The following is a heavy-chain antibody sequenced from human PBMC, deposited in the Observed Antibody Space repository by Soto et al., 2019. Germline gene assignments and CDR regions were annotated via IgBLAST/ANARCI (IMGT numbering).Heavy chain of an antibody. CDR2: IFSSDEK. J-gene: IGHJ6*02. Sequence: QVTLKESGPVLVKPTETLTLTRTVSGFSLTNNKMGVSWIRQPPGKALEWLANIFSSDEKSYSTSLKSRVTISQDTSKSQVVLKVTNMDPVDTATYYCARISGGSPYYYAMDVWGQGTTVTVSS. CDR3: ARISGGSPYYYAMDV. D-gene: IGHD5-12*01. CDR1: GFSLTNNKMG. V-gene: IGHV2-26*01.